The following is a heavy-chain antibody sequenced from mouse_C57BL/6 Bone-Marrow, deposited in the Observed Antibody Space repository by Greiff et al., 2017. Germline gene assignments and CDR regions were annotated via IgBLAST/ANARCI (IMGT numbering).Heavy chain of an antibody. CDR2: INPGSGGT. J-gene: IGHJ3*01. CDR1: GYAFTNYL. D-gene: IGHD2-4*01. V-gene: IGHV1-54*01. CDR3: AREGLSPFAY. Sequence: VQLQQSGAELVRPGTSVKVSCKASGYAFTNYLIEWVKQRPGQGLEWIGVINPGSGGTNYNEKFKGKATLTADKSSSTAYMQLSSLTSEDSAVCFCAREGLSPFAYWGQGTLVTVSA.